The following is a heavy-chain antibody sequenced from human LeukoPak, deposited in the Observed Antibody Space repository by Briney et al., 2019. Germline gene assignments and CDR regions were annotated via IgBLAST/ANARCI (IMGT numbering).Heavy chain of an antibody. Sequence: ASVKVSCKASGYTFTTYSLAWVRQAPGQSLEWMGWISVNNGGTNYAQSFQDRVTLTRGTSTNTAYLELRSLRSDDTAIIYCATATQPRGYFLHWGQGTLVTVSS. CDR3: ATATQPRGYFLH. V-gene: IGHV1-18*01. D-gene: IGHD2-2*01. CDR2: ISVNNGGT. CDR1: GYTFTTYS. J-gene: IGHJ1*01.